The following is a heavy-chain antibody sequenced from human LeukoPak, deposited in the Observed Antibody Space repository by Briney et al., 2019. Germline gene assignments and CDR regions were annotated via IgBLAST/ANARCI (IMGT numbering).Heavy chain of an antibody. CDR1: GFTFSSYA. Sequence: GGSLRLSCAASGFTFSSYAMSWVRQAPGKGLEWVSAISGSGGSTYYADSVKGRFTISRDNSKNTLYLQMNSLRAEDTAVYYCAKDRGTAVAPSYYYGMDVWGQGTTVTVSS. CDR2: ISGSGGST. J-gene: IGHJ6*02. CDR3: AKDRGTAVAPSYYYGMDV. V-gene: IGHV3-23*01. D-gene: IGHD6-19*01.